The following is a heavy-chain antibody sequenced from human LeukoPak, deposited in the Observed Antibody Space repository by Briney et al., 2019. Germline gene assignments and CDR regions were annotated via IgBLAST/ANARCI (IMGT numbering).Heavy chain of an antibody. Sequence: GGSLRLSCAASGLTFSSYAMSWVRQAPGKGLEWVSAISGSGGSTYYAHSVKGRFTISRDNSKNTLYLQMNSLRAEHTGVYYCAKDGVLLWFGELLSERYYFDYWGQGTLVTVSS. V-gene: IGHV3-23*01. CDR2: ISGSGGST. CDR1: GLTFSSYA. J-gene: IGHJ4*02. CDR3: AKDGVLLWFGELLSERYYFDY. D-gene: IGHD3-10*01.